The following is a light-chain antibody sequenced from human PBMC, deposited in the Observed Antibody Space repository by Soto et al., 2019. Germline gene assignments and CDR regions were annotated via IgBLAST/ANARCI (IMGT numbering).Light chain of an antibody. CDR2: GAS. Sequence: EVVMTQSPATLSVSPGERATLSCRASQSVNANLAWYQQKPGQAPRLLIHGASNRAIGIPARLSGSGFGTEFILPISSLQSEDFAVYYCQQYNTWLWTFGQGTKVEI. V-gene: IGKV3-15*01. CDR3: QQYNTWLWT. CDR1: QSVNAN. J-gene: IGKJ1*01.